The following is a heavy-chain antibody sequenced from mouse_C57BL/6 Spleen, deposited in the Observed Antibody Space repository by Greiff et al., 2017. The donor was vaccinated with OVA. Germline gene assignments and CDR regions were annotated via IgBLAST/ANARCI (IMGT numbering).Heavy chain of an antibody. CDR2: IYPRDGST. V-gene: IGHV1-85*01. D-gene: IGHD3-2*01. J-gene: IGHJ3*01. Sequence: LQESGPELVKPGASVKLSCKASGYTFTSYDINWVKQRPGQGLEWIGWIYPRDGSTKYNEQFKGKATLTVDTSSSTAYTELHSLTSEDSAVYFCAIDSSSWFAYWGQGTLVTVSA. CDR3: AIDSSSWFAY. CDR1: GYTFTSYD.